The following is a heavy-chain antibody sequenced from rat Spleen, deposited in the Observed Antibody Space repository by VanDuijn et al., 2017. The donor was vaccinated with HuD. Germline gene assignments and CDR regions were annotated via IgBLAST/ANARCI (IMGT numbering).Heavy chain of an antibody. Sequence: EVQLVESGGGLVQPGRSLKLSCVASGFTFSDYGMNWIRQAPGKGLEWVAYISSSSGTIYYADTVTGRFTISRDNAKNTLYLQLSSLRSEDTALYYCARLESSYPYDMDAWGQGASVTVSS. CDR3: ARLESSYPYDMDA. CDR1: GFTFSDYG. V-gene: IGHV5-34*01. J-gene: IGHJ4*01. D-gene: IGHD1-2*01. CDR2: ISSSSGT.